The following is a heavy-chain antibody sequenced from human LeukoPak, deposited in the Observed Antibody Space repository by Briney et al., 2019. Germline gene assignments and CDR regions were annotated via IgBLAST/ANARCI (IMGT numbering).Heavy chain of an antibody. CDR2: IYYSGST. J-gene: IGHJ4*02. V-gene: IGHV4-59*01. D-gene: IGHD2-15*01. CDR3: ARDIRVAATSTFDY. CDR1: GGSISSYY. Sequence: PSETLSLTCTVSGGSISSYYWSWIRQPPGKGLEWIGYIYYSGSTNYNPSLKSRVTISVDTSKNQFSLKLSSVTAADTAVYYCARDIRVAATSTFDYWGQGTLVTVSS.